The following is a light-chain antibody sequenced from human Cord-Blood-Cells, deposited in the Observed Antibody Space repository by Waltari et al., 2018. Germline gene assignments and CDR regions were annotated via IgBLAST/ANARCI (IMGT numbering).Light chain of an antibody. V-gene: IGKV1-8*01. CDR2: AAS. Sequence: AIRMTQSPSSFSASTGARVTITCRANQGISSYLACYQQKPGKAPKLLIYAASTLQSGGPSRFSGSGSGTDFTLTISCLQSEDFATYYCQQYYSDPWTFGQGTKVEIK. CDR3: QQYYSDPWT. J-gene: IGKJ1*01. CDR1: QGISSY.